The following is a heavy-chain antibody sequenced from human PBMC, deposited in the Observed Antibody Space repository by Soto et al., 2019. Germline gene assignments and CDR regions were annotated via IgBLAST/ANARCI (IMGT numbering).Heavy chain of an antibody. J-gene: IGHJ6*02. CDR3: ARDREGYGYGSGIYYYYYGMDV. CDR2: IYYSGST. V-gene: IGHV4-59*01. Sequence: SETLSLTCTVSGGSISSYYWSWIRQPPGKGLEWIGYIYYSGSTNYNPSLKSRVTISVDTSKNQFSLQLSSVTAADTAVYYCARDREGYGYGSGIYYYYYGMDVWGQGTTVTVSS. D-gene: IGHD5-18*01. CDR1: GGSISSYY.